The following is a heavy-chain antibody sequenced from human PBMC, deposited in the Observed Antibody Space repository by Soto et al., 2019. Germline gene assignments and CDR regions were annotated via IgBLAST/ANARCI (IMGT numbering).Heavy chain of an antibody. D-gene: IGHD2-15*01. CDR1: GSSITNSFY. Sequence: SETLSLTCRVSGSSITNSFYWGWIRQSPEKGLEWIGSISHTGRTSYNPSLKSRVSISVDTSKNQFSLTLTSVTAADTAVYYCARDPANLALAVAYFDSWGQGTLVTVSS. J-gene: IGHJ4*02. V-gene: IGHV4-38-2*02. CDR2: ISHTGRT. CDR3: ARDPANLALAVAYFDS.